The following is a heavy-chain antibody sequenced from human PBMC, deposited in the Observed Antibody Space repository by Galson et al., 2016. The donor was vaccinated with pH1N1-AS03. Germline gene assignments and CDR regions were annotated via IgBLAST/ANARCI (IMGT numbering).Heavy chain of an antibody. Sequence: SLRLSCAASGFTFSTYWMSWVRQAPGKGLEWVANIKQDATEEYYVDSVKGRFTISRDNAKKSLYLQMDSLRLEDTASYYCARFAWATSGDDAFDVWGQGTLVTVSP. J-gene: IGHJ3*01. V-gene: IGHV3-7*01. CDR3: ARFAWATSGDDAFDV. D-gene: IGHD3-10*01. CDR2: IKQDATEE. CDR1: GFTFSTYW.